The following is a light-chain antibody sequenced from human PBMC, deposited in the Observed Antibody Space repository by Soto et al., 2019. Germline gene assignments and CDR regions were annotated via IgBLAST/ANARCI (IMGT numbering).Light chain of an antibody. CDR2: NIS. CDR3: LKGTQWPPI. CDR1: QSLEYSDGNTY. Sequence: EVVMTQSPLSLPVTLGQPASISCRSSQSLEYSDGNTYLSWFHQRPGQSPRRLIYNISNRDSGVQDRFSGTESGTDFTLKISRVEAEDVGIYFCLKGTQWPPIFGHGTKIDIK. V-gene: IGKV2-30*01. J-gene: IGKJ3*01.